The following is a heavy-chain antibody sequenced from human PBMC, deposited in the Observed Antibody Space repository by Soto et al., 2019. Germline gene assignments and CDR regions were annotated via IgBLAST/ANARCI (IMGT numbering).Heavy chain of an antibody. J-gene: IGHJ4*02. V-gene: IGHV1-2*02. CDR3: ARVSLLARGIRANYFDY. CDR2: INPNSGGT. Sequence: QVQLVQSGAEVRKPGASVKVSCKTSGYTFTDYFLHWVRQAPGQGLEWMGWINPNSGGTTYAQKFQGRVTMTRDTSIPTAYMEVNRLQSDDTAVYYCARVSLLARGIRANYFDYWGQGTLVIASS. CDR1: GYTFTDYF. D-gene: IGHD3-10*01.